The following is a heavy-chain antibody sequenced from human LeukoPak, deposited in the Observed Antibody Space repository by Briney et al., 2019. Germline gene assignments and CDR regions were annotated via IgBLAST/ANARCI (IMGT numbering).Heavy chain of an antibody. Sequence: RRSLRLSCTASGFTFSSYWMSWVRQTPEKGVEWVANIKQDGSEKVYVDSVKGRFTISRDNAKSSLYLQMNSLRAEDTAVYYCARDPYSSSWSYAMDVWGQGTAVTVSS. D-gene: IGHD6-13*01. V-gene: IGHV3-7*05. J-gene: IGHJ6*01. CDR1: GFTFSSYW. CDR3: ARDPYSSSWSYAMDV. CDR2: IKQDGSEK.